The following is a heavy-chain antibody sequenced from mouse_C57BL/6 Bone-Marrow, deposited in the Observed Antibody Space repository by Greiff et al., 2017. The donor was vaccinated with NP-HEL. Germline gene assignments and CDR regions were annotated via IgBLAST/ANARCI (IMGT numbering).Heavy chain of an antibody. CDR2: IWRGGST. D-gene: IGHD2-5*01. CDR3: ANYSNSSFYAMDY. J-gene: IGHJ4*01. V-gene: IGHV2-5*01. Sequence: VMLVESGPGLVQPSQSLSITCTVSGFSLTSYGVHWVRQSPGKGLEWLGVIWRGGSTDYNAAFMSRLSITKDNSKSQVFFKMNSLQADDTAIYYCANYSNSSFYAMDYWGQGTSVTVSS. CDR1: GFSLTSYG.